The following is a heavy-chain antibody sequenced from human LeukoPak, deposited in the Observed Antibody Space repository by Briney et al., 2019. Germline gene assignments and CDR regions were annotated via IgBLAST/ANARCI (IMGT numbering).Heavy chain of an antibody. J-gene: IGHJ4*02. Sequence: SETLSLTCTVSGGSISSSSYYWGWIRQPPGKGLEWIGSIYYSGSTYYNPSLKSRVTISVDTSKNQFSLKLNSVTAADTAVYYCARATYHFGETFDYWGQGTLVSVSS. CDR1: GGSISSSSYY. D-gene: IGHD3-10*01. CDR2: IYYSGST. CDR3: ARATYHFGETFDY. V-gene: IGHV4-39*07.